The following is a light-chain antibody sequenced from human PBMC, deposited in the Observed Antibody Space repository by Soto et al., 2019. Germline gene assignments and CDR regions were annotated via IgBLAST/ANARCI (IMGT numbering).Light chain of an antibody. CDR2: DAS. Sequence: EIVLTQSPATLSLSPGERATLSCRASQSVSSYLAWYQQKPGQAPRLLVYDASNRATGIPAGFSGSGSGTEFTLTISSLQSEDFALYYCQQYNNWPRTFGQGTKVDIK. J-gene: IGKJ1*01. V-gene: IGKV3-11*01. CDR1: QSVSSY. CDR3: QQYNNWPRT.